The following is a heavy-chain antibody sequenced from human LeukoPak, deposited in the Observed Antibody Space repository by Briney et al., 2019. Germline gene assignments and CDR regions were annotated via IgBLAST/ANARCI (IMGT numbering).Heavy chain of an antibody. CDR2: INPNSGGT. V-gene: IGHV1-2*02. D-gene: IGHD2-2*01. CDR3: ARGSQDGPADY. J-gene: IGHJ4*02. CDR1: GYTFTSYD. Sequence: ASVKVSCKASGYTFTSYDINWVRQATGQGLEWMGWINPNSGGTNYAQKFQGRVTMTRDTSISTAYMELSRLRSDDTAVYYCARGSQDGPADYWGQGTLVTVSS.